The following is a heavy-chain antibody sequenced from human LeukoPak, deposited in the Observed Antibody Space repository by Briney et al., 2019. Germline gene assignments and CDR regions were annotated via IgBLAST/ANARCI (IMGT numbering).Heavy chain of an antibody. J-gene: IGHJ4*02. D-gene: IGHD5-24*01. CDR2: IKQDESEK. CDR3: ARDRRDGYNLLDY. Sequence: GGSLGLSCAASGFSFSNYWMSWVRQAPGRGLEWVANIKQDESEKYYVDSVKGRFTISRDNAKNSLYLQMSSLRAEDTAVYYCARDRRDGYNLLDYWGQGTLVTVSS. V-gene: IGHV3-7*01. CDR1: GFSFSNYW.